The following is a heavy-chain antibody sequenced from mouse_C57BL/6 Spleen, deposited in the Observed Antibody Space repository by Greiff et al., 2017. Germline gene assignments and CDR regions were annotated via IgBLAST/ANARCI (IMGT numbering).Heavy chain of an antibody. Sequence: QVQLQQSGAELVRPGASVTLSCKASGYTFTDYEMHWVKQTTVHGLEWIGAIDPETGGTAYNQKFKGKAILTADKSSSTAYMELRSLTSEDSAVYYCTREDYYGSSYGGDYWGQGTTLTVSS. V-gene: IGHV1-15*01. CDR3: TREDYYGSSYGGDY. CDR1: GYTFTDYE. CDR2: IDPETGGT. D-gene: IGHD1-1*01. J-gene: IGHJ2*01.